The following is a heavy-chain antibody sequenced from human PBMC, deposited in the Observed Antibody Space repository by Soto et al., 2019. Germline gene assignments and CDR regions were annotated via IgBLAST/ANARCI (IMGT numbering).Heavy chain of an antibody. Sequence: GGSLRLSCAASGFTFSSYSMNWVRKAPGKGLEWVSSISSSSSYIYYADSVKGRFTISRDNAKNSLYLQMNSLRAEDTAVYYCARDFADSSGYYYPGGYYYYYGMDVWGQGTTVTVSS. CDR2: ISSSSSYI. V-gene: IGHV3-21*01. CDR3: ARDFADSSGYYYPGGYYYYYGMDV. D-gene: IGHD3-22*01. CDR1: GFTFSSYS. J-gene: IGHJ6*02.